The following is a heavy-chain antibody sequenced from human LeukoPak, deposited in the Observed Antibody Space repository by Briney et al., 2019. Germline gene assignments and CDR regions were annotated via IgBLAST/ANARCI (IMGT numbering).Heavy chain of an antibody. D-gene: IGHD3-10*01. V-gene: IGHV4-4*02. CDR1: GGSISNTNW. J-gene: IGHJ5*02. CDR3: ARTSRINMVLDP. Sequence: SGTLSLTCGVSGGSISNTNWWTWVRQPPGKGLEWIGEIYHSGSTNYNPSPKSRVTISVDKSKNQFSLKLSSVTAADTAVYYCARTSRINMVLDPWGQGTLVTVSS. CDR2: IYHSGST.